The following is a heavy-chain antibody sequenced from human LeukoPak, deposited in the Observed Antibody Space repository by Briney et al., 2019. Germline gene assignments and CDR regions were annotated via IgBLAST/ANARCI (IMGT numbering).Heavy chain of an antibody. CDR1: GFIFSNYG. Sequence: GGSLRLSCAASGFIFSNYGMHWVRRAPGRGLEWVAVIWNDGSYEHYTDSVKGRFTISRDNSKNTLFLQLNSLRPEDTAVYYCAKPTWGSGSFLIDFWGQGTLVTVSS. J-gene: IGHJ4*02. V-gene: IGHV3-33*06. D-gene: IGHD1-26*01. CDR2: IWNDGSYE. CDR3: AKPTWGSGSFLIDF.